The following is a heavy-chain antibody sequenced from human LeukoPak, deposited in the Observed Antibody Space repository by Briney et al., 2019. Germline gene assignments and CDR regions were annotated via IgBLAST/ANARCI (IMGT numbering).Heavy chain of an antibody. V-gene: IGHV3-48*02. CDR3: ASTYSSSWYSAWYFDY. D-gene: IGHD6-13*01. CDR1: GFTFSSYS. J-gene: IGHJ4*02. CDR2: ISSSSSTI. Sequence: GGSLRLSCAASGFTFSSYSMNWVRQAPGKGLGWVSYISSSSSTIYYADSVKGRFTISRDNAKNSLYLQMNSLRDEDTAVYYCASTYSSSWYSAWYFDYWGQGTLVTVSS.